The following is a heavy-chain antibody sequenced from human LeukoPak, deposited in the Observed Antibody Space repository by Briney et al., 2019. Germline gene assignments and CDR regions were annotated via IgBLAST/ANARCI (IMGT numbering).Heavy chain of an antibody. J-gene: IGHJ4*02. CDR2: INHSGST. V-gene: IGHV4-34*01. CDR1: GGSFSGYY. D-gene: IGHD3-10*01. Sequence: SETLSLTCAVYGGSFSGYYWSWIRQPPGKGLEWIGEINHSGSTNYNPSLKSRVTISVDTSKNQFSLKLSSVTAADTAVYYCARDGGFGELFSYDYWGQGTLVTVSS. CDR3: ARDGGFGELFSYDY.